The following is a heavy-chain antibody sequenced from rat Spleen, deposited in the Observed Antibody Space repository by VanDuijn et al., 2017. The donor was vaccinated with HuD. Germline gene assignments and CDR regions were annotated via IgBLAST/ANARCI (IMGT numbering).Heavy chain of an antibody. CDR1: GFTFRNYD. CDR2: ISSGGGIT. V-gene: IGHV5S13*01. J-gene: IGHJ2*01. D-gene: IGHD1-2*01. CDR3: GRHYHTSYIYFDY. Sequence: EVQLVESGGGLVQPGRSLKLSCAASGFTFRNYDMAWVRQAPTKGLEWIASISSGGGITYYRDSVKGRFTISRDNAKNTQYLQTYRLRSEDTATYYCGRHYHTSYIYFDYWGQGVMVTVSS.